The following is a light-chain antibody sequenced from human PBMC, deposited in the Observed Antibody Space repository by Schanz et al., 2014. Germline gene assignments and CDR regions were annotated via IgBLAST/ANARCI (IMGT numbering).Light chain of an antibody. J-gene: IGKJ4*01. CDR2: GTS. Sequence: EIVLTQSPGTLSLSPGERATLSCRASQSVSGSYLAWYQQKPGQSPRLLIYGTSNRATGIPARFSGSGSGTDFTLTISSLQAEDFAVYYCQQRSTWFSFGGGTRVEIK. CDR1: QSVSGSY. CDR3: QQRSTWFS. V-gene: IGKV3D-20*02.